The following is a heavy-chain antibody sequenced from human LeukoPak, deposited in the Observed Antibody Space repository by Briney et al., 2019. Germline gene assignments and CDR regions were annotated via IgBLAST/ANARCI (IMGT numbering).Heavy chain of an antibody. J-gene: IGHJ4*02. Sequence: SEPLSLTCTVSGYSISSGYYWGWIRQPPGKGLEWIGSFYHSGSTYYNPSLKSRVTISLDTSKNQFSLKLSSVTAADTAVYYCATTTIRLGYWGQGTLVTVSS. CDR2: FYHSGST. D-gene: IGHD1-26*01. CDR1: GYSISSGYY. CDR3: ATTTIRLGY. V-gene: IGHV4-38-2*02.